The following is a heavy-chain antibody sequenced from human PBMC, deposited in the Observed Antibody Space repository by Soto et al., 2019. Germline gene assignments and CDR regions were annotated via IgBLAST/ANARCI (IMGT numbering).Heavy chain of an antibody. CDR2: MNPNSGNT. D-gene: IGHD3-3*01. J-gene: IGHJ5*02. V-gene: IGHV1-8*01. CDR3: ARVSILYYDFWSGYFPLVP. Sequence: ASVKVSCKASGYAFTSYDINWVRQATGQGLEWMGWMNPNSGNTGYAQKFQGRVTMTRNTSISTAYMELSSLRSEDTAVYYCARVSILYYDFWSGYFPLVPRGQG. CDR1: GYAFTSYD.